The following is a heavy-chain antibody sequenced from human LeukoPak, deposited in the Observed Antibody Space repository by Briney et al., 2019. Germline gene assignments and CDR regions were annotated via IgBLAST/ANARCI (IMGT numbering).Heavy chain of an antibody. J-gene: IGHJ4*02. CDR1: GDSVSSNSAA. D-gene: IGHD3-10*01. V-gene: IGHV6-1*01. Sequence: SLTLSLTCAISGDSVSSNSAAWNWIRQSPSRGLEWLGRTYYRSKWYNDYAVSVKSRITINPDTSKNQFSLQPNSVTPEDTAVYYCARDRGARGVIKQEYYFDYWAREPWSPSPQ. CDR2: TYYRSKWYN. CDR3: ARDRGARGVIKQEYYFDY.